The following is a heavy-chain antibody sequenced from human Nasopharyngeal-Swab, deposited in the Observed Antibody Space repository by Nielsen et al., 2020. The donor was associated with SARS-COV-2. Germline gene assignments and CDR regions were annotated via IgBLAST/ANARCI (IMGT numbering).Heavy chain of an antibody. D-gene: IGHD1-26*01. Sequence: GGSLRLSCAASGFAFTDYSMDWFRQAPGKGLEWVGFIRSNAYGGTTEYAASVKGRFNISRDDSKRIAYLQMNSLKTEDTAVYYCTSLWELLINWFDPWGQGTLVTVSS. CDR3: TSLWELLINWFDP. J-gene: IGHJ5*02. CDR2: IRSNAYGGTT. CDR1: GFAFTDYS. V-gene: IGHV3-49*03.